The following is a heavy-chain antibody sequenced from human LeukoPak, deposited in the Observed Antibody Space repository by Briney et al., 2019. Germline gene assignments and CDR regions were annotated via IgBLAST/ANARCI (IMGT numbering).Heavy chain of an antibody. CDR2: ISAYNGNT. D-gene: IGHD3-9*01. J-gene: IGHJ5*02. CDR3: ARALNYDILTGYSNWFDP. CDR1: GYTFTSYG. V-gene: IGHV1-18*04. Sequence: ASAKVSCKAPGYTFTSYGISWVRQAPGQGLEWMGWISAYNGNTNYAQKLQGRVTMTTDTSTSTAYMELRSPRSDDTAVYYCARALNYDILTGYSNWFDPWGQGTLVTVSS.